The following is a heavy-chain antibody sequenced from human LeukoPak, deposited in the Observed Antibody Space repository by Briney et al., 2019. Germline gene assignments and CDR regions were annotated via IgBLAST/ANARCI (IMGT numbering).Heavy chain of an antibody. J-gene: IGHJ4*02. V-gene: IGHV4-59*08. CDR3: ARWYSSGWAFDY. CDR2: IHSSGST. Sequence: SEALSLTCTVSGGTISSYYWNWIRQPPGKGLEWIGYIHSSGSTKYNPSLKSRVTISVDTSKNQFSLKLSSVTAADTAVYYCARWYSSGWAFDYWGQGTLVTVSS. CDR1: GGTISSYY. D-gene: IGHD6-19*01.